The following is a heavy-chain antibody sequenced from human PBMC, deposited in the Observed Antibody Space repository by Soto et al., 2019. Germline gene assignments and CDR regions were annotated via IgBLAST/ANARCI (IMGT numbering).Heavy chain of an antibody. CDR1: GFTFSSYG. CDR2: IWYDGSNK. D-gene: IGHD3-10*01. J-gene: IGHJ6*02. CDR3: ARERGSITMVRGMLYYYYGMDV. V-gene: IGHV3-33*01. Sequence: GGSLRLSCAASGFTFSSYGMHWVRQAPGKGLEWVAVIWYDGSNKYYADSVKGRFTISRDNSKNTLYLQMNSLRAEETAVYYCARERGSITMVRGMLYYYYGMDVWGQGTTVTVSS.